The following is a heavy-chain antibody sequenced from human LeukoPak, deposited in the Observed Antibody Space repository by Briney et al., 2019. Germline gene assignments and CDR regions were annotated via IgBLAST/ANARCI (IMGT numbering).Heavy chain of an antibody. D-gene: IGHD3-10*01. CDR2: IRYDGSNK. CDR1: GFTFSSYG. CDR3: ARDEGYYGSGMGVY. J-gene: IGHJ4*02. V-gene: IGHV3-30*02. Sequence: GGSLRLSCAASGFTFSSYGMHWVRQAPGKGLGWVAFIRYDGSNKYYADSVKGRFTISRDNAKNSLYLQMNSPRAEDTAVYYCARDEGYYGSGMGVYWGQGTLVTVSS.